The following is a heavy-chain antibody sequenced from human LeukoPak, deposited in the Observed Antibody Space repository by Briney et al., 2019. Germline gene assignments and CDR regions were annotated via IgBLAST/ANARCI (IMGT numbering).Heavy chain of an antibody. CDR3: ARGALTMVATGGV. J-gene: IGHJ6*04. Sequence: GGSLRLSCAASGFTFSSYSMNWVRQAPGKGLEWVSSISSSSSYIYYADSVKGRFTISRDNAKNSLYLQMNSLRAEDTAVYYCARGALTMVATGGVWGKGTTVTVSS. D-gene: IGHD3-10*01. V-gene: IGHV3-21*01. CDR1: GFTFSSYS. CDR2: ISSSSSYI.